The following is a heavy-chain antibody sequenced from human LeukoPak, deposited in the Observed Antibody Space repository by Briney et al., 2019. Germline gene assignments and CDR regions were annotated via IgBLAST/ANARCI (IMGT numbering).Heavy chain of an antibody. V-gene: IGHV3-30*18. Sequence: GRSLRLSCAASGFTFSSYGMHWVRQAPGKGLEWVAVISYDGSNKYYADSVKGRFTISRDNSKNTLYLQMSSLRAEDTAVYYCAKDLEAVTMIVPYWGQGTLVTVSS. CDR1: GFTFSSYG. CDR2: ISYDGSNK. J-gene: IGHJ4*02. CDR3: AKDLEAVTMIVPY. D-gene: IGHD3-22*01.